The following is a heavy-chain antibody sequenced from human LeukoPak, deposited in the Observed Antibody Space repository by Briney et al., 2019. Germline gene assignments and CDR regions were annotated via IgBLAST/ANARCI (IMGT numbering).Heavy chain of an antibody. J-gene: IGHJ4*02. CDR1: GFTFSSYA. D-gene: IGHD4-17*01. CDR2: IGSTGSNT. Sequence: PGGSLRLSCAASGFTFSSYAMSWVRQAPGEGLEWVSTIGSTGSNTYYTDSVKGRLTISRDNSKNTLYLQINGLRADDTAVYYCAKSMSTVTTSPFWGQGTLVTVSS. CDR3: AKSMSTVTTSPF. V-gene: IGHV3-23*05.